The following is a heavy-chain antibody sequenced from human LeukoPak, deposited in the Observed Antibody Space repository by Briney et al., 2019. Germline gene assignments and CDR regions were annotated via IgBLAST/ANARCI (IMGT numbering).Heavy chain of an antibody. D-gene: IGHD5-24*01. Sequence: PSETLSLTCAVSGGSISSSNWWSWVRQPPGKGLEWIGEIYHSGSTNYNPSLKSRVTISVDKSKNQFSLKLSSVTAADTAVYYCARRARRDGYTWGDYYYYYGMDVWGQGTTVTVSS. CDR2: IYHSGST. CDR3: ARRARRDGYTWGDYYYYYGMDV. V-gene: IGHV4-4*02. CDR1: GGSISSSNW. J-gene: IGHJ6*02.